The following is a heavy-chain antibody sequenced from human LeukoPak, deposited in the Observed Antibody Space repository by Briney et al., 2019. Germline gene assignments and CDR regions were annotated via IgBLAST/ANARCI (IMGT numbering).Heavy chain of an antibody. CDR2: IKQDGSEK. CDR1: GFTFSSYW. Sequence: GGSLRLSCAASGFTFSSYWMSWVRQAPGKGLEWVANIKQDGSEKYYVDSVKGRFTISRDSAKNSLYLQMNSLRAEDTAVYYCARGAGYCTNGVCLNYFDYWGQGTLVTVSS. J-gene: IGHJ4*02. V-gene: IGHV3-7*01. D-gene: IGHD2-8*01. CDR3: ARGAGYCTNGVCLNYFDY.